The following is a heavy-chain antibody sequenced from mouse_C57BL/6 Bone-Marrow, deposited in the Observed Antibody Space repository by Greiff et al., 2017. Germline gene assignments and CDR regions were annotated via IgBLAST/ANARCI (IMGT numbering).Heavy chain of an antibody. CDR2: IVPETGGT. Sequence: VQLVESGAELVRPGASVTLSCKASGYTFTDYEMHWVKQTPVHGLEWIGTIVPETGGTAYNQKFKGKAILTADKSSSTAYMELRSLTSEDSAVYYCTRGGYWYFDVWGTGTTVTVSS. J-gene: IGHJ1*03. CDR3: TRGGYWYFDV. V-gene: IGHV1-15*01. CDR1: GYTFTDYE.